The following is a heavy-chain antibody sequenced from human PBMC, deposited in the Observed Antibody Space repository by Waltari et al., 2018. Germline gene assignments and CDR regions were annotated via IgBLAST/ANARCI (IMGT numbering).Heavy chain of an antibody. Sequence: QVQLQESGPGLVKPSQILSLTCTVSGGSVRSGDYFWGWLRQSPGKGLEWIGYISNLGYAYYDPALESRLTMSMDTSNNEFSLKMNSVTAADTAVYFCARLFCSDSCSWGGGFDYWGQGAQVTVSS. CDR2: ISNLGYA. V-gene: IGHV4-30-4*01. CDR3: ARLFCSDSCSWGGGFDY. D-gene: IGHD2-15*01. J-gene: IGHJ4*02. CDR1: GGSVRSGDYF.